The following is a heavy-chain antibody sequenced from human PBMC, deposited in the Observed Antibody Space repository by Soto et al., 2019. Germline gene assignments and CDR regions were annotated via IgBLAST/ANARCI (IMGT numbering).Heavy chain of an antibody. V-gene: IGHV4-59*01. CDR1: GGSISSYY. D-gene: IGHD3-9*01. J-gene: IGHJ4*02. CDR2: IYYSGST. CDR3: ARVDILTGYYHFDY. Sequence: SLTCTVSGGSISSYYWSWIRQPPGKGLEWIGYIYYSGSTNYNPSLKSRVTISVDTSKNQFSLKLSSVTAADTAVYYCARVDILTGYYHFDYWGQGTLVTVSS.